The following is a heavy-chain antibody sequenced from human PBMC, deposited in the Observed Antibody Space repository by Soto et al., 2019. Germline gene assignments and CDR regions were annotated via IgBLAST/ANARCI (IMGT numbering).Heavy chain of an antibody. J-gene: IGHJ4*02. D-gene: IGHD3-22*01. CDR1: GGTFSSYA. CDR3: ARAPYDSIGYYPLYYFDY. CDR2: IIPIFGTA. V-gene: IGHV1-69*13. Sequence: ASVKVSCKASGGTFSSYAISWVRQAPGQGLGWMGGIIPIFGTANYAQKFQGRVTINADESTSTAYMELSSLRSEDTAVYYCARAPYDSIGYYPLYYFDYWGQGTLVTVSS.